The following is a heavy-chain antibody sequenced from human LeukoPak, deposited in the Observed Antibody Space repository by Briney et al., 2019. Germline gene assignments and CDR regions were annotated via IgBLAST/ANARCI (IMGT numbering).Heavy chain of an antibody. D-gene: IGHD3-9*01. J-gene: IGHJ5*02. Sequence: ASVTVSCTASGYTFTSYYMHWVRQAPGQGLEWMGIINPSGGSTNYAQKFQGRVTMTRDTSTSTVYMELSSLRSEDTAVYYCAREITYYDILTGYSPYNWFDPWGQGTLVTVSS. V-gene: IGHV1-46*01. CDR2: INPSGGST. CDR3: AREITYYDILTGYSPYNWFDP. CDR1: GYTFTSYY.